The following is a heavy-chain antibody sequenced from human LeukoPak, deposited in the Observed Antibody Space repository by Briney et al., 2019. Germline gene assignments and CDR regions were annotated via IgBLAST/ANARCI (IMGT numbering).Heavy chain of an antibody. J-gene: IGHJ4*02. Sequence: ASVKVSCKASGYTFTGYYMHWVRQAPGQGLEWIGWINPNSGGTNYAQKFQGRVTMTRDASISTAYMELSRLRSDDTAVYYCARVTGYDILTGYYLTPYYFDYWGQGTLVTVSS. D-gene: IGHD3-9*01. V-gene: IGHV1-2*02. CDR1: GYTFTGYY. CDR3: ARVTGYDILTGYYLTPYYFDY. CDR2: INPNSGGT.